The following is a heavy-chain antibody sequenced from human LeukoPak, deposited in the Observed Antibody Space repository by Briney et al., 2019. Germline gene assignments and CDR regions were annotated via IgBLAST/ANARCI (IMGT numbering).Heavy chain of an antibody. D-gene: IGHD3-22*01. Sequence: SETLSLACAVSGGSISSSNWWSWVRQPPGKGLEWIGEIYHSGSTNYNPSLKSRVTISVDTSKNQFSLKLSSVTAADTAVYYCARDHGDYDSSGFDYWGQGTLVTVSS. CDR3: ARDHGDYDSSGFDY. J-gene: IGHJ4*02. CDR1: GGSISSSNW. CDR2: IYHSGST. V-gene: IGHV4-4*02.